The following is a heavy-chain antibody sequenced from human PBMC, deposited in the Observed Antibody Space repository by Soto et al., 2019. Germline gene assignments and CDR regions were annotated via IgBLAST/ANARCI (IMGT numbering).Heavy chain of an antibody. Sequence: QVQLVQSGAEVKKPGSSVKVSCKASGGTFSSYAISWVRQAPGQGLKWMGGIIPIFGTANYAQKFQGRVTITADESTSTAYMELSSLRSEDTAVYYCARFAIVVVPAANYYGMDVWGQGTTVTVSS. CDR1: GGTFSSYA. D-gene: IGHD2-2*01. J-gene: IGHJ6*02. CDR3: ARFAIVVVPAANYYGMDV. V-gene: IGHV1-69*01. CDR2: IIPIFGTA.